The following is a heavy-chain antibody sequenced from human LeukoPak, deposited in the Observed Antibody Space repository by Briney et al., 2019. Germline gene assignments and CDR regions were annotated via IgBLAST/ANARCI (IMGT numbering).Heavy chain of an antibody. D-gene: IGHD3-3*01. CDR2: IIPIFGTA. CDR3: ARVVYYDFWSGSLYYFDY. J-gene: IGHJ4*02. Sequence: GASVKVSCKASGGTFSSYAISWVRQAPGQGLEWMGGIIPIFGTANYAQKFQGRVTITADESTSTAYMELSSLRSEDTAVYYCARVVYYDFWSGSLYYFDYWGQGTLVTVSS. V-gene: IGHV1-69*13. CDR1: GGTFSSYA.